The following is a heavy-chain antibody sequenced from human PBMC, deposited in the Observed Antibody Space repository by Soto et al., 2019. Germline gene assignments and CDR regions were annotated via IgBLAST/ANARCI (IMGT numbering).Heavy chain of an antibody. CDR3: ARFPILKEVGGRDYGMDV. V-gene: IGHV1-18*01. CDR2: ISAYNGHT. J-gene: IGHJ6*02. Sequence: QVHLVQSGAEVKKPGASVKVSCKASGYTFIGNGFNWVRQAPGQGLEWMGWISAYNGHTNYAPKLQGRVTMTTDTSTSTAYMELRSLGSDDTAVYYCARFPILKEVGGRDYGMDVWGQGTTVTVSS. CDR1: GYTFIGNG. D-gene: IGHD1-26*01.